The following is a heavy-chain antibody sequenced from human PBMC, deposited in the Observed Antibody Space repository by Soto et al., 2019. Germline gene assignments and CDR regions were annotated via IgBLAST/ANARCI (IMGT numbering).Heavy chain of an antibody. V-gene: IGHV1-69*06. CDR3: ARFLAAGTSGGSDWFDP. CDR2: IIPIFGTA. D-gene: IGHD6-13*01. CDR1: GGTFSSYV. Sequence: GASVKVSCKASGGTFSSYVISWVRQAPGQGLEWMGGIIPIFGTANYAQKFQGRVTITADKSTGTAYMELSSLRSEDTAVYYCARFLAAGTSGGSDWFDPWGQGTLVTVSS. J-gene: IGHJ5*02.